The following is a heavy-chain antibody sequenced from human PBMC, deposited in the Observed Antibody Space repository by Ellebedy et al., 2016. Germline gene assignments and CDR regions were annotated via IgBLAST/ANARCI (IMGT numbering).Heavy chain of an antibody. J-gene: IGHJ5*02. CDR2: ISDSGGST. D-gene: IGHD3-10*01. Sequence: GESLKISCAASGFTFSSYAMSWVRQAPGKGLKWVSAISDSGGSTYYADSVKGRFTISRDNSKNTLFLQINSLRAEDTAVYYCAKGGGSSWFDPWGQGTLVTVSS. V-gene: IGHV3-23*01. CDR3: AKGGGSSWFDP. CDR1: GFTFSSYA.